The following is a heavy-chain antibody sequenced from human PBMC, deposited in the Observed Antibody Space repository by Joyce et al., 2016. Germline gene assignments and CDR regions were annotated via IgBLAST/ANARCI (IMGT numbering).Heavy chain of an antibody. CDR2: IYSAGST. Sequence: EVQLVESGGGLIQPGGSLRLSCAASGFSVRSNYMTWVRQAPGKGQEWVSVIYSAGSTYSADSVKGPFTISRDNSKNTLSLQMNSLRAEDTAVYYCARELPTNYYDSSGYLDYWGLGTLVTVSS. J-gene: IGHJ4*02. D-gene: IGHD3-22*01. CDR1: GFSVRSNY. V-gene: IGHV3-53*01. CDR3: ARELPTNYYDSSGYLDY.